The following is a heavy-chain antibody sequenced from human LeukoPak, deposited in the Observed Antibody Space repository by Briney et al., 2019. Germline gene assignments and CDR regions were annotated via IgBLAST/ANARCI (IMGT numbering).Heavy chain of an antibody. CDR2: ISYDGSNT. J-gene: IGHJ4*02. D-gene: IGHD6-19*01. CDR1: GFTFSSYA. CDR3: AGGGSGWSIAQ. V-gene: IGHV3-30*04. Sequence: GGSLRLSCAASGFTFSSYAMHWVRQAPGKGLEWVAVISYDGSNTYYADSVKGRFTISRDISKNMVYLQMNSVRSEDTAVYFCAGGGSGWSIAQWGQGTLVTVSS.